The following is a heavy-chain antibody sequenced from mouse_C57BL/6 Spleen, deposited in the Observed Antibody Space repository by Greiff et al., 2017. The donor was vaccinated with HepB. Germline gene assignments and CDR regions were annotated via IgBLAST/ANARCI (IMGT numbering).Heavy chain of an antibody. CDR2: IDPSDSYT. J-gene: IGHJ2*01. V-gene: IGHV1-69*01. CDR1: GYTFTSYW. Sequence: VQLQQPGAELVMPGASVKLSCKASGYTFTSYWMHWVKQRPGQGLEWIGEIDPSDSYTNYNQKFKGKSTLTVDKSSSTAYMQLSSLTSEDSAVYYCARWRSHYFDYWGQGTTLTVSS. CDR3: ARWRSHYFDY.